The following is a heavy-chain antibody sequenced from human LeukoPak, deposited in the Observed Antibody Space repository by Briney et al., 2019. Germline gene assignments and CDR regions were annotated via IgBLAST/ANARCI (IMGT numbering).Heavy chain of an antibody. CDR1: GDSISSGSYY. D-gene: IGHD3-3*01. CDR2: IYYSGLT. CDR3: ARLPIFNHARGAFDI. Sequence: PSQTLSLTCSVSGDSISSGSYYWTWIRQHPGKGLEWSGYIYYSGLTFYTPSLKSRVTISLDTSLTQFSLNLMSVTAADTAVYYCARLPIFNHARGAFDIWGQGTVVTVSS. J-gene: IGHJ3*02. V-gene: IGHV4-31*03.